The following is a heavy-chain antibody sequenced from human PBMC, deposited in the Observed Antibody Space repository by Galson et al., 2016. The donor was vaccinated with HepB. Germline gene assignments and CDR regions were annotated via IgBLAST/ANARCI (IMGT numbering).Heavy chain of an antibody. CDR1: GGSISSDGYY. CDR2: IFYSGTT. J-gene: IGHJ4*02. Sequence: TLSLTCTVSGGSISSDGYYWSWIRQHPGKGLEWIGYIFYSGTTYYNPSLKSRVSISVDTSKKQFSLKLRSVTGADTAMYYCARGSAGWLGFDYWGQGTLVTVSS. D-gene: IGHD2-2*01. V-gene: IGHV4-31*03. CDR3: ARGSAGWLGFDY.